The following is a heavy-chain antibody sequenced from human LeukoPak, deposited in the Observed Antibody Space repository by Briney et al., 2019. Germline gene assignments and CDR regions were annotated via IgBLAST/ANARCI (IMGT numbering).Heavy chain of an antibody. Sequence: PSETLSLTCAVYGGSFSGYYWSWIRQPPGKGLEWIGYIYYSGSTNYNPSLKSRVTISVDTSKNQFSLKLSSVTAADTAVYYCARASYYDSSGYPLDYWGQGTLVTVSS. CDR2: IYYSGST. CDR3: ARASYYDSSGYPLDY. D-gene: IGHD3-22*01. CDR1: GGSFSGYY. V-gene: IGHV4-59*01. J-gene: IGHJ4*02.